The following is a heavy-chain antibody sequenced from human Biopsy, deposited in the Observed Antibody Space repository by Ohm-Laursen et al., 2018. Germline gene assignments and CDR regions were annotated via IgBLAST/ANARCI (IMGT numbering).Heavy chain of an antibody. CDR3: ARDRIAYCTATSCDNFGLDV. V-gene: IGHV4-59*01. D-gene: IGHD2-8*02. CDR2: IIHIGHT. Sequence: GTLSLTCTVSSASINLYYWGWIRQSPGKGLGGMGFIIHIGHTNYNPSLKSRLTMSVDTSKNQFSLKLTSVTAADTAVYYCARDRIAYCTATSCDNFGLDVWGQGTTVTVSS. CDR1: SASINLYY. J-gene: IGHJ6*02.